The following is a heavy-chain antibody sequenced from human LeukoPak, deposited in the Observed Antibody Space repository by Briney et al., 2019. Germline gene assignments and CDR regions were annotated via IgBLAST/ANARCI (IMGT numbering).Heavy chain of an antibody. CDR1: GFTFSSCA. CDR3: AKDLRSSGSCDY. J-gene: IGHJ4*02. CDR2: ISSDGSNK. D-gene: IGHD1-26*01. V-gene: IGHV3-30*18. Sequence: QAGGSLRLSCAASGFTFSSCAMHWVRQAPGKGLEWVAVISSDGSNKYYVDSVKGRFTISRDNSKNTLYLHMNTLRPEDTAVYYCAKDLRSSGSCDYWGQGTLVTVSS.